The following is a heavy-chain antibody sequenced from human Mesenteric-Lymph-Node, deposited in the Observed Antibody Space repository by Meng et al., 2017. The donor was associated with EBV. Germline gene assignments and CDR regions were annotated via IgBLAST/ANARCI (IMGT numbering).Heavy chain of an antibody. Sequence: LVKPSDPLLLTCTVSAIGSANYWSWIRQPPGEGLGWVGNIYYSGNTYYHPSLKSRLTMSIDTSKGQFSLKLASVTAADTAVYYCAXLIYSGNNYPTVFDYWGQGTLVTVSS. D-gene: IGHD5-12*01. CDR1: AIGSANY. J-gene: IGHJ4*02. CDR3: AXLIYSGNNYPTVFDY. V-gene: IGHV4-30-4*01. CDR2: IYYSGNT.